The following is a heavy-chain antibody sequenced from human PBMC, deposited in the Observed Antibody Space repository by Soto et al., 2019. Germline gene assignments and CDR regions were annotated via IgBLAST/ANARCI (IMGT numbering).Heavy chain of an antibody. D-gene: IGHD3-16*01. CDR3: AHIPTYYQYDWFDP. Sequence: QITLKESGPTLVKPTQTLTLTCTFSGFSLTTRGVGVGWIRQPPGKALECLALIYWDDDKRYSPSLQSRLSTXKXTXINQVVLTMTNVDPVDTATYYCAHIPTYYQYDWFDPWGQGTLVSVSS. CDR1: GFSLTTRGVG. J-gene: IGHJ5*02. V-gene: IGHV2-5*02. CDR2: IYWDDDK.